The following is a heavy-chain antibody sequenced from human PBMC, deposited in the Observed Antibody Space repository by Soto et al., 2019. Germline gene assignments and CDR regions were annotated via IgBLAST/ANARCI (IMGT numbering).Heavy chain of an antibody. CDR2: INHSGST. V-gene: IGHV4-34*01. CDR3: GRSTVPAALYGLDV. D-gene: IGHD2-2*01. Sequence: SETLSLTCAVYGGSFSGYYWSWIRQPPGKGLEWIGEINHSGSTNYNPSLKSRVTISVDTSKNQFSLKLSSVTAADTAVYYCGRSTVPAALYGLDVWSQRNKVPVSS. CDR1: GGSFSGYY. J-gene: IGHJ6*02.